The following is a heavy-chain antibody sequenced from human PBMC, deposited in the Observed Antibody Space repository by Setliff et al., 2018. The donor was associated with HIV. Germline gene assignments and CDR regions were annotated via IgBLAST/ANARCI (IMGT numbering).Heavy chain of an antibody. D-gene: IGHD2-2*01. J-gene: IGHJ3*02. V-gene: IGHV3-74*01. CDR1: GFTFSSYW. CDR3: ARGYCSSTSCYLGSRSIFGVASPPDAFDI. Sequence: HPGGSLRLSCAASGFTFSSYWMHWVRQAPGKGLVWVSRINSDGSSTSYADSVKGRFTISRDNAKNTLYLQMDSLRAEDTAVYYCARGYCSSTSCYLGSRSIFGVASPPDAFDIWGQGTMVTVSS. CDR2: INSDGSST.